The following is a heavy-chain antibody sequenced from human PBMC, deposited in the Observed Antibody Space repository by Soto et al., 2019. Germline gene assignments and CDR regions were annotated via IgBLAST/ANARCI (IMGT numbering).Heavy chain of an antibody. CDR1: GFTFSSYA. Sequence: GGSLKLSCAASGFTFSSYAMSWVRQAPGKGLEWVSAISGSGGSTYYADSVKGRFTISRDNSKNTLYLQMNSLRAEDTAVYYCAKGLSDSWSGPLIYSYYYYMDVSGNGTTLTVSS. D-gene: IGHD3-3*01. CDR3: AKGLSDSWSGPLIYSYYYYMDV. CDR2: ISGSGGST. V-gene: IGHV3-23*01. J-gene: IGHJ6*03.